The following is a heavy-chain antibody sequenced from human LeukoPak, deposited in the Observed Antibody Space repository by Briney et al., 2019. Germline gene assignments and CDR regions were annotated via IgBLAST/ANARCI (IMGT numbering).Heavy chain of an antibody. Sequence: SVKVSCKASGGTFSSYAISWVRQAPGQGLEWMGRIIPILGIANYAQKFQGRVTITADKSTSTAYMELSSLRSEDTAVYYCARDPHYYYYGMDVWGQGTTVTVSS. CDR1: GGTFSSYA. CDR3: ARDPHYYYYGMDV. V-gene: IGHV1-69*04. CDR2: IIPILGIA. J-gene: IGHJ6*02.